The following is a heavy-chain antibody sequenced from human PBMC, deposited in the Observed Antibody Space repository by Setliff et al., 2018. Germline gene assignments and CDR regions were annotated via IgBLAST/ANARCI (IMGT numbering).Heavy chain of an antibody. CDR3: AREQWLDPPGYYYMDV. V-gene: IGHV4-4*07. D-gene: IGHD6-19*01. CDR2: IYTSGST. J-gene: IGHJ6*03. CDR1: GGSISTYY. Sequence: SETLSLTCTVSGGSISTYYWSWIRQPPGKGLEWIGRIYTSGSTNYNPSLKSRVTMSIDTSKNQFSLKLNSVTAADMAVYYCAREQWLDPPGYYYMDVWAKGTTVTVSS.